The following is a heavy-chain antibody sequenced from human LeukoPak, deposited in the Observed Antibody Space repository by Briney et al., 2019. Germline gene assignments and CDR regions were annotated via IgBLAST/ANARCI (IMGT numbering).Heavy chain of an antibody. V-gene: IGHV1-2*02. J-gene: IGHJ4*02. D-gene: IGHD1-1*01. CDR1: GYMVSDYY. CDR3: ARVRDNACDY. Sequence: GASVTVSCKPSGYMVSDYYMHWVRQAPGQGLEWMGWLRGDTGDTDSPQKFKGRVTMTRDTATNTAYMQLSRLTYDDTAIYFCARVRDNACDYWGQGTLVTVSS. CDR2: LRGDTGDT.